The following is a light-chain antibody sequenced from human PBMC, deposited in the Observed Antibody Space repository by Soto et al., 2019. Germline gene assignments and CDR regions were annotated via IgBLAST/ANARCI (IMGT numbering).Light chain of an antibody. V-gene: IGLV2-14*01. CDR3: TSYSSGSTYLL. CDR1: SSDVGVYDY. CDR2: AVS. Sequence: QSVLTQPASVSGSPGQSITISCTGSSSDVGVYDYVSWYQQHPGKAPKLMIYAVSHRPSGISNRFSASKSGNTASLTISGLQPEDEADYYCTSYSSGSTYLLFGGGTKVTVL. J-gene: IGLJ2*01.